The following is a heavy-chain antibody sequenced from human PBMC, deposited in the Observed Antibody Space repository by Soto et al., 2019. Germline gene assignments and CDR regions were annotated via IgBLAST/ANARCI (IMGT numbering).Heavy chain of an antibody. CDR2: INHSGST. CDR3: ARGRRVYDFWSGYPVWDYCYYYMDV. CDR1: GGSFSGYY. V-gene: IGHV4-34*01. Sequence: SETLSLTCAVYGGSFSGYYWSWIRQPPGKGLEWIGEINHSGSTNYNPSLKSRVTISVDTSKNQFSLKLSSVTAADTAVYYCARGRRVYDFWSGYPVWDYCYYYMDVWGKGTTVTVFS. J-gene: IGHJ6*03. D-gene: IGHD3-3*01.